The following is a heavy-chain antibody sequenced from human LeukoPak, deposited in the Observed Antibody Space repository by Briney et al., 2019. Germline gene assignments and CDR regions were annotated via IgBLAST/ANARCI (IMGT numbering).Heavy chain of an antibody. CDR3: ASTLLLVGDVFSRVIFAY. J-gene: IGHJ4*02. D-gene: IGHD1-26*01. Sequence: SETLSLTCTVSGGSISSYYWSWIRQPAGKGLEWIGRIYTSGSTHYNPSLKSRGTMSVDASKNQFSLSLSSVTAADTATYYCASTLLLVGDVFSRVIFAYWAQGILVTVSS. CDR1: GGSISSYY. CDR2: IYTSGST. V-gene: IGHV4-4*07.